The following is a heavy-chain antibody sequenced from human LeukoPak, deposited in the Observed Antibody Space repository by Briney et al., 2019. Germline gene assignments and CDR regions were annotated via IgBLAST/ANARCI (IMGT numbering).Heavy chain of an antibody. Sequence: GGSLRLSCTVSGLTFSTYAMHWVRQAPGKGLEYVSAINSNGGRTYYADSVKGRFTISRDNSKNTLYLQMSSLRVDDTAVYYCVKDLYYDNSGYYSGAFDYWGQGTLVTVSS. D-gene: IGHD3-22*01. CDR2: INSNGGRT. J-gene: IGHJ4*02. CDR3: VKDLYYDNSGYYSGAFDY. V-gene: IGHV3-64D*09. CDR1: GLTFSTYA.